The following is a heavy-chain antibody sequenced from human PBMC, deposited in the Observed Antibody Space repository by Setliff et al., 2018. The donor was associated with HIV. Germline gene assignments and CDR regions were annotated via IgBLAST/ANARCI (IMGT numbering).Heavy chain of an antibody. D-gene: IGHD5-18*01. V-gene: IGHV1-3*01. J-gene: IGHJ6*03. CDR1: GYAFVSYA. CDR2: INAGNGNT. Sequence: ASVKVSCKTSGYAFVSYAVHWVRQAPGQSFEWMGWINAGNGNTKYSQKFQGRVTITRDTSASTAYMELSSLRSEDAAVYYCARDGGDTAMVSYYYYYYMDVWGKGTTVTVSS. CDR3: ARDGGDTAMVSYYYYYYMDV.